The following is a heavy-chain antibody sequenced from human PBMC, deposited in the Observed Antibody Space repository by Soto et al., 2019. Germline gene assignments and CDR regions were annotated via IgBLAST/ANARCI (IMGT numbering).Heavy chain of an antibody. Sequence: QVQLVQSGAAVGKPGASVKVSCKASGYSFFSYYIHWVRQAPGQGLEWMGRFVASGGNTFYAQRFRGRVSMTRDTSSTNTVSLELTSLTSDDTAVYYCARGGATIFGVIDSWGQGTRVTVSS. D-gene: IGHD3-3*02. CDR2: FVASGGNT. CDR3: ARGGATIFGVIDS. V-gene: IGHV1-46*01. J-gene: IGHJ4*02. CDR1: GYSFFSYY.